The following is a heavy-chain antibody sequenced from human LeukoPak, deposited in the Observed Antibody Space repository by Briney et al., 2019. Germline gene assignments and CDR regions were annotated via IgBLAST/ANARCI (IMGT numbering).Heavy chain of an antibody. CDR3: ATQQYNFDS. CDR1: GFTFSSYW. CDR2: IKHDGSEK. Sequence: GGSLRLSCAASGFTFSSYWMSWVRRSRGKWLEWVANIKHDGSEKYYVDSVEGRFTISRDNAKNSLYLQMNSLRAEDTAVFYCATQQYNFDSWGQGTLVTVSS. D-gene: IGHD5-24*01. V-gene: IGHV3-7*01. J-gene: IGHJ5*01.